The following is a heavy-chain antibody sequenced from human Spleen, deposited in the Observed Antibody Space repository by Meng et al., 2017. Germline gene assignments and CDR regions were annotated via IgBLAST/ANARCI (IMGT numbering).Heavy chain of an antibody. J-gene: IGHJ4*02. CDR1: GYNFPDYY. V-gene: IGHV1-2*06. Sequence: QVQLVQSGAEVKKPGASVKVSCKPSGYNFPDYYIHWVRRAPGQGLEWMGRINPKSGDTHYAQKFQARVTMTGDTSISTAYMELSGLRSDDTAMYYCARDEDLSAAGKLFGDYWGQGTLVTVSS. D-gene: IGHD6-25*01. CDR2: INPKSGDT. CDR3: ARDEDLSAAGKLFGDY.